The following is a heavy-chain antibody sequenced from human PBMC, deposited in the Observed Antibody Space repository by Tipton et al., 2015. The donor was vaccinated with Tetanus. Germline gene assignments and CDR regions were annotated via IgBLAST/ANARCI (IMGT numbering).Heavy chain of an antibody. V-gene: IGHV4-59*01. CDR1: GDSISSYY. CDR3: ARGSGSYYGDFDY. CDR2: IYYSGST. D-gene: IGHD3-10*01. Sequence: TLSLTCTVSGDSISSYYWSWIRQPPGKGLEWIGYIYYSGSTNYNPSLKSRVTISVDTSKNQFSLKLSSVTAADTAVYYCARGSGSYYGDFDYWGQGTLVTVSS. J-gene: IGHJ4*02.